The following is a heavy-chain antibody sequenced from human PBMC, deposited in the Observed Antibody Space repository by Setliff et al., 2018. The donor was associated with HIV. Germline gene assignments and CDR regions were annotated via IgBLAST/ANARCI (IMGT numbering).Heavy chain of an antibody. CDR3: ARARLRNYYHYMDV. Sequence: GSLRLSCAASGFTVSTYYMSWIRQPPGKGLEWIGYIYNSGSTNYNPSLKSRVTISIDTSKNQFSLKLTSVTAEDTAVYYCARARLRNYYHYMDVWAKGTTVTVSS. CDR1: GFTVSTYY. D-gene: IGHD5-12*01. J-gene: IGHJ6*03. CDR2: IYNSGST. V-gene: IGHV4-59*02.